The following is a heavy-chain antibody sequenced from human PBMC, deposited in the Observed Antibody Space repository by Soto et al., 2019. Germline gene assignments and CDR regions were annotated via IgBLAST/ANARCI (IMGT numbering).Heavy chain of an antibody. V-gene: IGHV1-2*04. J-gene: IGHJ3*02. CDR3: ARGGIVVVPVAEGYAFDI. CDR1: GYTFTGYY. CDR2: INPNSGGT. D-gene: IGHD2-2*01. Sequence: ASVKVSCKASGYTFTGYYMHWVRQAPGQGLEWMGWINPNSGGTNYAQKFQGWVTMTRDTSISTAYMELSRLRSDDTAVYYCARGGIVVVPVAEGYAFDIWGQGTMVTVSS.